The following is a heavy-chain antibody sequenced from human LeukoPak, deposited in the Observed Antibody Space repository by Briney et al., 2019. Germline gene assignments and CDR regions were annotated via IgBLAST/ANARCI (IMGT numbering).Heavy chain of an antibody. J-gene: IGHJ4*02. V-gene: IGHV1-69*13. CDR3: AREGAHIQAIDY. CDR2: IIPIFGTA. Sequence: ASVNVSCKASGGTFSSYAISWVRQAPGQGLEWMGGIIPIFGTANYAQKFQGRVTITADESTSTAYMELSSLRSEDTAVYYCAREGAHIQAIDYWGQGTLVTVSS. CDR1: GGTFSSYA. D-gene: IGHD2-21*01.